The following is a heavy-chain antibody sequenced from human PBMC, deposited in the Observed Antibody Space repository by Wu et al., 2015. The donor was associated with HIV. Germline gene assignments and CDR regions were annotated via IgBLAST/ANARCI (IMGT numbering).Heavy chain of an antibody. D-gene: IGHD3-16*01. CDR3: GAHYSEGIWWGVMDF. Sequence: HLVQSGPELKKPGTSVKVSCKASGFIFSTSAIQWVRQVRGQRLEWLGWIDVGSGNTNNAQKFQNRVTIDWDTSAATAHMELSSLTSDDTALYFCGAHYSEGIWWGVMDFWGQGTLITVSS. CDR1: GFIFSTSA. V-gene: IGHV1-58*02. CDR2: IDVGSGNT. J-gene: IGHJ4*02.